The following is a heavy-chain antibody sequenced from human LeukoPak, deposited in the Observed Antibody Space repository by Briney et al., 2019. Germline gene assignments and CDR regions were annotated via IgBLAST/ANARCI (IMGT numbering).Heavy chain of an antibody. Sequence: GGSLRLSCAASGFTISSFEINWVRQPPGKGLEWVSYISSSGSSRFYADSVKGRFTISRDTAQNSLSLQMNSLRAEDTAVYYCARSTSYCSRGNCCFDYWGQGSLVTVSS. CDR1: GFTISSFE. CDR2: ISSSGSSR. V-gene: IGHV3-48*03. D-gene: IGHD2-15*01. J-gene: IGHJ4*02. CDR3: ARSTSYCSRGNCCFDY.